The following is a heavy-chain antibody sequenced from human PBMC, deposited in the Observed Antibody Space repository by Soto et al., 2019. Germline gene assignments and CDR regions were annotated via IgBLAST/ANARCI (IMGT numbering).Heavy chain of an antibody. CDR3: AKQYCSGGSCRQDDAFDI. CDR1: GFTFSSYA. D-gene: IGHD2-15*01. J-gene: IGHJ3*02. Sequence: GGSLRLSCAASGFTFSSYAMSWVRQAPGKGLEWVSAISGSGGSTYYADSVKGRFTISRDNSKNTLYLQMNSLRAEDTAVYYCAKQYCSGGSCRQDDAFDIWGQGTMVTVSS. CDR2: ISGSGGST. V-gene: IGHV3-23*01.